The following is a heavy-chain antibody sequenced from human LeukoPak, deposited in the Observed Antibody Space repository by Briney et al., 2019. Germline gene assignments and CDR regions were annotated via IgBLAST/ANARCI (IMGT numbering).Heavy chain of an antibody. CDR2: ISGIGDGT. Sequence: GGSLRLSCAASGLTFSNYAMSWVRQAPGKGLEWVSSISGIGDGTYFADSVNGRFTISRDNSKNTLFLQMNSLRAEDTAVYYCATVQYQLPPARWPSIYWGQGTLVTVSS. V-gene: IGHV3-23*01. CDR3: ATVQYQLPPARWPSIY. D-gene: IGHD5-24*01. CDR1: GLTFSNYA. J-gene: IGHJ4*02.